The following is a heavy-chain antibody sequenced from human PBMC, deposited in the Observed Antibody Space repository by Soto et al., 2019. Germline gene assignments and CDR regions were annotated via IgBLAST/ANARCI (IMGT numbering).Heavy chain of an antibody. CDR3: ARDETYYYGSGPV. CDR1: GFTFSTYW. V-gene: IGHV3-7*01. D-gene: IGHD3-10*01. CDR2: IKQDGSEK. Sequence: GGSLRLSCAASGFTFSTYWMSWVRLAPGKGLEWVANIKQDGSEKYYVDSVKGRFTISRDNAKNSLYLQMNSLRAEDTAVYYCARDETYYYGSGPVGGQGTLVTVSS. J-gene: IGHJ4*02.